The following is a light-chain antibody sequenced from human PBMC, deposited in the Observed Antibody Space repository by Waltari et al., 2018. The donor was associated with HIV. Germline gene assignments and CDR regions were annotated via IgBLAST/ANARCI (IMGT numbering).Light chain of an antibody. J-gene: IGLJ1*01. Sequence: QSALTQPASVSGSPGQSITISCTGTSSNVGSDDLVSWYQQHPGEAPKPIIYEVTKRPSGVSNRFSGSKSGNTASLTITGLQAEDEADYYCCSCPRGGIGYVFGTGTKVTVL. CDR2: EVT. CDR1: SSNVGSDDL. V-gene: IGLV2-23*02. CDR3: CSCPRGGIGYV.